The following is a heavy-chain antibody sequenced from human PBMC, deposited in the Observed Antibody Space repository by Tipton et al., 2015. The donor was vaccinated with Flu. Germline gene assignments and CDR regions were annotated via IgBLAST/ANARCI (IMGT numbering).Heavy chain of an antibody. D-gene: IGHD1-26*01. Sequence: TLSLTCTVSGGSISSSSYYWGWIRQPPGKGLEWIGSIYYSGSTYYNPSLKSRVTISVDTSKNQFSLKLSSVTAADTAVYYCARLGGSYDDWGYFDYWGQGTLVTVSS. V-gene: IGHV4-39*01. CDR3: ARLGGSYDDWGYFDY. J-gene: IGHJ4*02. CDR1: GGSISSSSYY. CDR2: IYYSGST.